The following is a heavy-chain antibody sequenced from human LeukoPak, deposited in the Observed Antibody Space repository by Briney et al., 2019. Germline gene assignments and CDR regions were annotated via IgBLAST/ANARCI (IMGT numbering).Heavy chain of an antibody. CDR3: ASPGPTVITNYFDY. CDR2: ISSSSSYR. CDR1: GFTFSSYS. D-gene: IGHD4-17*01. V-gene: IGHV3-21*01. J-gene: IGHJ4*02. Sequence: GGSLRLSCAASGFTFSSYSMNWVRQAPGKGLEWVSAISSSSSYRYYADSVKGRFTISRDNAKNLLYLQMNSLRAEDTAVYYCASPGPTVITNYFDYWGQATLVTVSS.